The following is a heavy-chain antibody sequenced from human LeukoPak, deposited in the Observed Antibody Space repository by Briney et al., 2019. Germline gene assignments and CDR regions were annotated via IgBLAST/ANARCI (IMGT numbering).Heavy chain of an antibody. D-gene: IGHD1-26*01. V-gene: IGHV3-15*01. CDR3: ITKGGAN. Sequence: PGGSLRLSCAASGFTFNNAWMYWVRQAPGEGLECVGRIKTKSDGGTTDYTAPVKGRFTISRDDSENTLYLQMNSLKTEDTAMYYCITKGGANWGQGTQVTVSS. CDR2: IKTKSDGGTT. J-gene: IGHJ4*02. CDR1: GFTFNNAW.